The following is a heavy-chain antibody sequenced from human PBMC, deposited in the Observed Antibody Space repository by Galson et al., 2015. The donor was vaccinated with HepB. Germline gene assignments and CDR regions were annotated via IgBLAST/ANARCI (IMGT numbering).Heavy chain of an antibody. Sequence: SLRLSCAASGFTFSSYGMHWVRQAPGKGLEWVAVISYDGSNKYYADSVKGRFTISRDNSKNTLYLQMNSLRAEDTAVYYCAKRRGSSWGQKTIYYYYYGMDVWGQGTTVTVSS. CDR2: ISYDGSNK. CDR1: GFTFSSYG. J-gene: IGHJ6*02. CDR3: AKRRGSSWGQKTIYYYYYGMDV. D-gene: IGHD6-13*01. V-gene: IGHV3-30*18.